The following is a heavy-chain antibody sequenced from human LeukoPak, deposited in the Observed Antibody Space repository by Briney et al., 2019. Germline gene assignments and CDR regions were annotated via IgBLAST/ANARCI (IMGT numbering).Heavy chain of an antibody. CDR1: GFTFSRYT. J-gene: IGHJ4*02. CDR2: ISGDSKYI. D-gene: IGHD3-22*01. V-gene: IGHV3-21*01. CDR3: ARSMGSGHYYVADY. Sequence: GGSLRLSCAGSGFTFSRYTFNWVRQAPGRGLEGVSAISGDSKYIYYTDSVKGRFTISRDNAKNSLFLQMNSLRVEDTAVYYCARSMGSGHYYVADYWGQGTLVTVSS.